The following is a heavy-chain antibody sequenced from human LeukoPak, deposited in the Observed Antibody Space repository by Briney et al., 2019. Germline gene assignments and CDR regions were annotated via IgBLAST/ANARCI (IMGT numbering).Heavy chain of an antibody. CDR3: ARDAYCSGGSCYVY. CDR1: GFTFSSYW. D-gene: IGHD2-15*01. Sequence: GGSLRLSCAASGFTFSSYWMCWVRQAPGKGLEWVANTNQDGSEKNYVDSVKGRFTISRDNAENSLDLQMNSLRAEDTAVYYCARDAYCSGGSCYVYWGQGTLVTVSS. J-gene: IGHJ4*02. V-gene: IGHV3-7*01. CDR2: TNQDGSEK.